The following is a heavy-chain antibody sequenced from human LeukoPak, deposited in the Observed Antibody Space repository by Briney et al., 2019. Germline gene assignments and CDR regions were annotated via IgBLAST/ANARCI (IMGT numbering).Heavy chain of an antibody. J-gene: IGHJ4*02. CDR3: ARGDGIVGATNPPYFDY. D-gene: IGHD1-26*01. Sequence: ASVKVSCKASGYTFTSYYMHWVRRAPGQGLEWMGIINPSGGSTSYAQKFQGRVTMTRDMSTSTVYMELSSLRSEDTAVYYCARGDGIVGATNPPYFDYWGQGTLVTVSS. CDR2: INPSGGST. CDR1: GYTFTSYY. V-gene: IGHV1-46*01.